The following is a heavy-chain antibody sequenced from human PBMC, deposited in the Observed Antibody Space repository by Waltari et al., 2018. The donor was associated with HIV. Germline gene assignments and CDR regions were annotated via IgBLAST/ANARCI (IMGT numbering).Heavy chain of an antibody. CDR1: GFTFSSYG. CDR2: ISYDGSNK. V-gene: IGHV3-30*18. J-gene: IGHJ6*02. Sequence: QVQLVESGGGVVQPGRSLRLSCAASGFTFSSYGMHWVRQAPGKGLEWVAVISYDGSNKYYADSVKGRFTISRDNSKNTLYLQMNSLRAEDTAVYYCAKDLAVTTPYGMDVWGQGTTVTVSS. D-gene: IGHD4-4*01. CDR3: AKDLAVTTPYGMDV.